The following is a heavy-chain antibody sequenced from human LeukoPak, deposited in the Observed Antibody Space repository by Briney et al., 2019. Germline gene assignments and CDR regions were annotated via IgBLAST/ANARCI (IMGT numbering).Heavy chain of an antibody. CDR3: ARQRWLQPTFDY. Sequence: SETLSLTCTVSGGSISSSTYYWGWIRQPPGKGLEGIGRIYYSGGTYYNPSLKSRVTISVDTSKKQFSLKLSSVTAADTAVYYCARQRWLQPTFDYWGQGILLTVSS. CDR2: IYYSGGT. D-gene: IGHD5-24*01. V-gene: IGHV4-39*01. J-gene: IGHJ4*02. CDR1: GGSISSSTYY.